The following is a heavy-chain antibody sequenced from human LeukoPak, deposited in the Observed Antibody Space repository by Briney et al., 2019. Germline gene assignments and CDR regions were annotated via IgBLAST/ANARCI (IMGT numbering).Heavy chain of an antibody. V-gene: IGHV4-4*02. Sequence: PSETLSLTCAVPGGSISSSNWWSWVRQPPGKGLEWIGEIYHSGSTNYNPSLKSRVTISVDKSKNQFSLKLSSVTAADTAVYYCARDGGLGGSSFDPWGQGTLVTVSS. CDR1: GGSISSSNW. D-gene: IGHD4-23*01. J-gene: IGHJ5*02. CDR2: IYHSGST. CDR3: ARDGGLGGSSFDP.